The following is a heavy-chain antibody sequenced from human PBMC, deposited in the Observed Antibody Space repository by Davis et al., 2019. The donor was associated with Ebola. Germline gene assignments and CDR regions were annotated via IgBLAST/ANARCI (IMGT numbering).Heavy chain of an antibody. CDR3: AKGWLRSGIRY. Sequence: HPQTPSLPRDTSGDPLPRIHGAWTSLRTFPSRGLEWLGRPYYASNEWYHHYALSVESRITINLDTSKDQFSLQLKFVTPEDTAVYYCAKGWLRSGIRYWGQGTLVTVSS. V-gene: IGHV6-1*01. CDR1: GDPLPRIHGA. CDR2: PYYASNEWYH. D-gene: IGHD5-12*01. J-gene: IGHJ4*02.